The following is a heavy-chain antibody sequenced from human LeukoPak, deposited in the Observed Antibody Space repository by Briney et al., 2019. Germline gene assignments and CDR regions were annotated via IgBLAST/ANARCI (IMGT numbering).Heavy chain of an antibody. Sequence: SETLSLTCTVSGGSISSYYWSWIRQPPGKGLEWIGYIYYSGSTYYNPSLKSRVTISVDTSKNQFSLKLSSVTAADTAVYYCAREAVSGGDWRDYYGMDVWGQGTTVTVSS. J-gene: IGHJ6*02. CDR1: GGSISSYY. V-gene: IGHV4-59*12. D-gene: IGHD2-21*02. CDR2: IYYSGST. CDR3: AREAVSGGDWRDYYGMDV.